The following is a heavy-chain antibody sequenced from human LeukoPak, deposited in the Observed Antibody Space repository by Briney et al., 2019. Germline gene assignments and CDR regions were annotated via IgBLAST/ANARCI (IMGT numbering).Heavy chain of an antibody. CDR3: ARDLRAYGGNSLIVFSPKGPGRTFDY. Sequence: ASVKVSFKASGYTFTIYGISWVRQAPGQGLEWMGWISAYNGNTNYAQKLQGRVTMTTDTSTSTAYMELRSLRSDDTAVYYCARDLRAYGGNSLIVFSPKGPGRTFDYWGQGTLVTVSS. CDR2: ISAYNGNT. D-gene: IGHD4-23*01. J-gene: IGHJ4*02. CDR1: GYTFTIYG. V-gene: IGHV1-18*01.